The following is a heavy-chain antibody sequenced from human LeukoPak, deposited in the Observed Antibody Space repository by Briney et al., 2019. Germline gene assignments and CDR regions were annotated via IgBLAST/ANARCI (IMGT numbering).Heavy chain of an antibody. J-gene: IGHJ4*02. CDR3: ARAFFGYSSSAVGD. CDR1: GGSISSGSYY. V-gene: IGHV4-61*02. Sequence: SETLSLTCNVTGGSISSGSYYWSWIRQPAGKGLEWIGRIYTSGSTNYNPSLKSRVTISVDTSKNQFSLKLSSVTAADTAVYYCARAFFGYSSSAVGDWGQGTLVTVSS. CDR2: IYTSGST. D-gene: IGHD6-6*01.